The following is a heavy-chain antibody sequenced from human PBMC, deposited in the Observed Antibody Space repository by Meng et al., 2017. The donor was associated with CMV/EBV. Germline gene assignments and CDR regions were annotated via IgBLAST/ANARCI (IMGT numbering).Heavy chain of an antibody. D-gene: IGHD2-2*01. V-gene: IGHV1-2*02. CDR2: INPNSGGT. CDR3: ARDHGGVVPAYWFDP. J-gene: IGHJ5*02. Sequence: ASVKVSCKASGYTFTGYYMHWVRQAPGQGLEWMGWINPNSGGTNYAQKFQGRVTITRDTSISTAYMELSRLRSDDTAVYYCARDHGGVVPAYWFDPWGQGTLVTVSS. CDR1: GYTFTGYY.